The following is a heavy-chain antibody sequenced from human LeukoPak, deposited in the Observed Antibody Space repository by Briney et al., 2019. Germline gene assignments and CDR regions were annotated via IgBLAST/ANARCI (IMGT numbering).Heavy chain of an antibody. CDR3: ATDYYVSGSYYRLFY. D-gene: IGHD3-10*01. J-gene: IGHJ4*02. Sequence: GGSLRLSCAASGFTFSYFEMNWVRQAPGKGLEWVSSISSTSTYIYYADSVKGRFTISRDNAKNSLYLQMNNLRAEDTAIYYCATDYYVSGSYYRLFYWGQGTLVTVSS. CDR2: ISSTSTYI. CDR1: GFTFSYFE. V-gene: IGHV3-21*01.